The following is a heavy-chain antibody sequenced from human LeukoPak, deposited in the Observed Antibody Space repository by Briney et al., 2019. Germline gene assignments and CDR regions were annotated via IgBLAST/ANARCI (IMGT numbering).Heavy chain of an antibody. Sequence: KSSETLSLTCTVSGGSISGYYWSWIRQPPGKGLEWIGYISSSGSTNYNPSLKSRVTISVDTSNNRFSLNLSSVTAADTAVYYCARSGGAVAGLLDYWGQGTLVTVSS. CDR3: ARSGGAVAGLLDY. CDR1: GGSISGYY. D-gene: IGHD6-19*01. J-gene: IGHJ4*02. V-gene: IGHV4-59*08. CDR2: ISSSGST.